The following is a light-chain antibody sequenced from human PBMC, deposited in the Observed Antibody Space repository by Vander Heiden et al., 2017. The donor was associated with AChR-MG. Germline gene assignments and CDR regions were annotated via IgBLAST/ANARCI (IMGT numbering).Light chain of an antibody. Sequence: QSVLTQPPSVSGAPGPRITISCTGSSSNIGAGYDVHWYQQLPGTAPKLLIHGNTNRTSGVPDRFSGSKSGTSASLAITGLQAEDEADYYCQSYDSSLSGSVFGGGTKLTVL. J-gene: IGLJ3*02. CDR2: GNT. CDR3: QSYDSSLSGSV. CDR1: SSNIGAGYD. V-gene: IGLV1-40*01.